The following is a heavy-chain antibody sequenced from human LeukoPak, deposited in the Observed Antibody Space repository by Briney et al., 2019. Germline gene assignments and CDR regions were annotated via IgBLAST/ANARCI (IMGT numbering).Heavy chain of an antibody. D-gene: IGHD1-26*01. CDR2: IYSGGNT. V-gene: IGHV3-53*01. J-gene: IGHJ4*02. CDR1: GFTVRNTY. CDR3: ARGGSVGSYYYFDY. Sequence: GGSLRLSCAASGFTVRNTYMTWVRQAPGKGLEWVSVIYSGGNTYYADSVKGRFTTSRGNSKNTLFLQMNSLRAEDTAVYFCARGGSVGSYYYFDYWGQGTLVTVSS.